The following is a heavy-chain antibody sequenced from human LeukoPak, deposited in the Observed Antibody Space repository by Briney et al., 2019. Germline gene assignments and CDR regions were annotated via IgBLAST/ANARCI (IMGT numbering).Heavy chain of an antibody. D-gene: IGHD3-22*01. V-gene: IGHV4-59*01. CDR1: GGSISSYY. Sequence: SETLSLTCTASGGSISSYYWSWIRQPPGKGLEWIGYIYYSGSTNYNPSLKSRVTISVDTSKNQFSLKLSSVTAADTAVYYCARGRYYYDSSGYYPDFDYWGQGTLVTVSS. CDR3: ARGRYYYDSSGYYPDFDY. J-gene: IGHJ4*02. CDR2: IYYSGST.